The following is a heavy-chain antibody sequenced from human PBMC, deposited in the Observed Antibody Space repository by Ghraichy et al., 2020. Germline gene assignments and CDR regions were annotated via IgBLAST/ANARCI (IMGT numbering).Heavy chain of an antibody. CDR3: AKEMEGIHIVVVAAAIIA. J-gene: IGHJ4*02. D-gene: IGHD2-2*02. V-gene: IGHV3-23*01. Sequence: GGSLRLSCAASGFTFSSYAMSWVRQAPGKGLEWVSSIIGTGGSTYYADSVKGRFTISRDNSKNTLYLQMNSLRAEDTAVYYCAKEMEGIHIVVVAAAIIAWGQGTLVTVSS. CDR1: GFTFSSYA. CDR2: IIGTGGST.